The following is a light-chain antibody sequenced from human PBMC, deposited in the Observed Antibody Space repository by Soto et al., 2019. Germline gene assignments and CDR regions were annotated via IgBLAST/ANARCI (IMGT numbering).Light chain of an antibody. Sequence: QSVLTQPPSASLTPGQRVTISGSGSNSNIGSNTVNWYQQLPGTAPKLLIYYDNLRPSGVPDRISGSKSGTSASLAISGLQSDDEADYYCAAWDDSLNGRVFGTGTKVTVL. V-gene: IGLV1-44*01. CDR1: NSNIGSNT. J-gene: IGLJ1*01. CDR3: AAWDDSLNGRV. CDR2: YDN.